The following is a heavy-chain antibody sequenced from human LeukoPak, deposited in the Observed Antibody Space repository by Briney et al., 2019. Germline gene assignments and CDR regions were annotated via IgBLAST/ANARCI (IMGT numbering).Heavy chain of an antibody. Sequence: PGGSLRLSCAASGFTFSSYWMHWVRQAPGNGLVWVSRINSDGSSTSYADSVKGRFTISRDNAKNTLYLQMNSLRAEDTAVYYCARESLGDGYNLDYWGQGTLVTVSS. J-gene: IGHJ4*02. CDR3: ARESLGDGYNLDY. CDR2: INSDGSST. CDR1: GFTFSSYW. D-gene: IGHD5-24*01. V-gene: IGHV3-74*01.